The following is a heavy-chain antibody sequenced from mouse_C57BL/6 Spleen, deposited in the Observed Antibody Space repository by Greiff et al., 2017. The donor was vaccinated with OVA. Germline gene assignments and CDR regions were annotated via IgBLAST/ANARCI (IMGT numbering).Heavy chain of an antibody. Sequence: ESGPGILQPSQTLSLTCSFSGFSLSTFGMGVGWIRQPSGKGLEWLAHIWWDDDKYYNPALKSRLPISKDTSKNQVYLKIAKVDTADTATYYCARMEGGYDVGAWFAYWGQGTLVTVSA. V-gene: IGHV8-8*01. D-gene: IGHD2-2*01. CDR3: ARMEGGYDVGAWFAY. CDR1: GFSLSTFGMG. CDR2: IWWDDDK. J-gene: IGHJ3*01.